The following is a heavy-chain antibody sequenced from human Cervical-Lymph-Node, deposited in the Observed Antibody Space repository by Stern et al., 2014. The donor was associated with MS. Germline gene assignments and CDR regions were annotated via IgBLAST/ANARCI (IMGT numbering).Heavy chain of an antibody. Sequence: VQLVESGAEVKKPGASVKVSCKTSGYTFSSYGTIWVRQAPGQGLEWMGRIAGYNGNTTYAQKFLGRVTMTTDTSTNTASMELRSLRSDDTAVYYCARIAMTGYFDYWGQGTLVIVSS. J-gene: IGHJ4*02. CDR2: IAGYNGNT. CDR1: GYTFSSYG. CDR3: ARIAMTGYFDY. D-gene: IGHD6-19*01. V-gene: IGHV1-18*01.